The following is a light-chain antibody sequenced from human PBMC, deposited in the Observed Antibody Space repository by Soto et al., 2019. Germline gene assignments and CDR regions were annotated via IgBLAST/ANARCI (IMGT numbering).Light chain of an antibody. CDR2: LGS. CDR3: MQALLTWT. Sequence: DIVMTQSPLSLPVTPGEPASISCRSSQSLLHSNGYNYLDWYLQKPGQSPQLLIYLGSNRASGVPDRFSGSGSGTDFTLKISRVEAEDVGVYYCMQALLTWTFGQGTKVDIK. J-gene: IGKJ1*01. V-gene: IGKV2-28*01. CDR1: QSLLHSNGYNY.